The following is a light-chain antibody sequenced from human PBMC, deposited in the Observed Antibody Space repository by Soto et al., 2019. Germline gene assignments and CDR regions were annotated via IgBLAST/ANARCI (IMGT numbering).Light chain of an antibody. CDR2: FNI. J-gene: IGLJ1*01. Sequence: KRVTISCSGSSSNIGSNTVSWYQQFPGTAPKLLIYFNIQRPSGVPDRFSGSKSGTSASLAISGLQSEDEADYSCAAWDDRLNGYVFGTGTKVT. CDR3: AAWDDRLNGYV. V-gene: IGLV1-44*01. CDR1: SSNIGSNT.